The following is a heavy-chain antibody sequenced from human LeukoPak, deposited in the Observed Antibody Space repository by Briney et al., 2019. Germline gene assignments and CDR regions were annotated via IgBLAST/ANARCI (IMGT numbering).Heavy chain of an antibody. V-gene: IGHV1-18*01. J-gene: IGHJ6*03. CDR3: ARGMGYDFWSGYYTPYYYYYYYMDV. D-gene: IGHD3-3*01. Sequence: ASVKVSCKASGYTFTSYGISWVRQAPGQGLEWMGWISAYNGNTNYAQKLQGRVTMTTDTSTSTAYMELRSLRSDDTAVYYCARGMGYDFWSGYYTPYYYYYYYMDVWGKGTTVTVSS. CDR2: ISAYNGNT. CDR1: GYTFTSYG.